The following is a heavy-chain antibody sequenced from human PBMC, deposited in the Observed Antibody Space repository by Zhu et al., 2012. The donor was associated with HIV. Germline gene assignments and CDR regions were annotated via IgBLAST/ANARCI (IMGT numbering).Heavy chain of an antibody. D-gene: IGHD3-22*01. CDR2: IYHSGST. J-gene: IGHJ4*02. CDR3: ARNSMIVVVITMTT. V-gene: IGHV4-38-2*01. Sequence: QVQLQESGPGLVKPSETLSLTCAVSGYSISSGYYWGWIRQPPGKGLEWIGSIYHSGSTYYNPSLKSRVTISVDTSKNQFSLKLSSVTAADTAVYYCARNSMIVVVITMTTWGQGTLVTVSS. CDR1: GYSISSGYY.